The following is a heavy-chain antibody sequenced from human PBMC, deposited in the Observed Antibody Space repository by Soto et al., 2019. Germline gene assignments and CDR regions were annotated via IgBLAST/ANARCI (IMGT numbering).Heavy chain of an antibody. V-gene: IGHV4-30-4*01. CDR1: GGSISSGNYC. CDR3: ARGRRYTSSWYFFDY. J-gene: IGHJ4*02. D-gene: IGHD6-13*01. CDR2: IFSSGSA. Sequence: SETLSLTCTVPGGSISSGNYCWTWIRQPPGKGLEWIGNIFSSGSAYFNPSLQSRVTISIDTSKNQFSLSVSSVTAADTAVYYCARGRRYTSSWYFFDYWALGTLVTVSS.